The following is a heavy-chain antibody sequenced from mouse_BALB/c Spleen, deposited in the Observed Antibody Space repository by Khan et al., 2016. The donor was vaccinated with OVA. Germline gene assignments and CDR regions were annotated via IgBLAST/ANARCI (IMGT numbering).Heavy chain of an antibody. V-gene: IGHV1-4*01. Sequence: VQLQQSGTELARPGASVKMSCKASGYTFTSYTMHWVKQRPGQGLEWIGYINPTSTYTNYNQKFKDKATLTADKSSITAYMQLSSLPSEDSAVYYCAREGAYYRSDGWFAYWGQGTLVTVSA. CDR3: AREGAYYRSDGWFAY. CDR2: INPTSTYT. J-gene: IGHJ3*01. CDR1: GYTFTSYT. D-gene: IGHD2-14*01.